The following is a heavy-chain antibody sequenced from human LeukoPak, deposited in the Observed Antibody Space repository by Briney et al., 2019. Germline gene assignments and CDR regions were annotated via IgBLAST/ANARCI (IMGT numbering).Heavy chain of an antibody. V-gene: IGHV3-30*04. D-gene: IGHD3-9*01. CDR2: ISYDGSNK. CDR3: ASGPNYDILTGYLTA. J-gene: IGHJ5*02. CDR1: GFTFSSYA. Sequence: PGGSLRLSCAASGFTFSSYAMHWVRQAPGKGLEWVAVISYDGSNKYYADSVKGRFTISRDNSKNTLYLQVNSLRAEDTAVYYCASGPNYDILTGYLTAWGRGTLVTVSS.